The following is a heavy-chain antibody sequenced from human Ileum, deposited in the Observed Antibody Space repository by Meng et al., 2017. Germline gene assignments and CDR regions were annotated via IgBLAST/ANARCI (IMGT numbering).Heavy chain of an antibody. CDR2: IHYSGSR. CDR3: ARFYGSGTFEVHDY. V-gene: IGHV4-61*01. Sequence: VPLQESGPGLVRPSENLSLTCNVSGGSVSSASYYWSWIRQPPGKGLEWIGLIHYSGSRNYNPSLKSRVTMSVDTSKNQVSLRLTSVTAADTAVYYCARFYGSGTFEVHDYWGQGTLVTVSS. D-gene: IGHD3-10*01. J-gene: IGHJ4*02. CDR1: GGSVSSASYY.